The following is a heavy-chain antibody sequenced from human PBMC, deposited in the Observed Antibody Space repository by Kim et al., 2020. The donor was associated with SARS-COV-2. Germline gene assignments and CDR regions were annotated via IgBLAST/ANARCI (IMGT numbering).Heavy chain of an antibody. CDR2: IKQDGSEK. CDR1: GFTFSSSW. CDR3: ARLPGK. D-gene: IGHD1-26*01. V-gene: IGHV3-7*01. Sequence: GGSLRLSCAASGFTFSSSWMSWVRQAPGKGLEWVADIKQDGSEKNYVDSVKGRFTISRDNANNSLSLQMNSLRAEDTTVYYCARLPGKWGQGTLVTVSS. J-gene: IGHJ4*02.